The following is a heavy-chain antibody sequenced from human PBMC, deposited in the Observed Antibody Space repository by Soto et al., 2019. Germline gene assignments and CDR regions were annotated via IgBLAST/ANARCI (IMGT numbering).Heavy chain of an antibody. J-gene: IGHJ3*02. D-gene: IGHD6-6*01. Sequence: GGSLRLSCAASGFTFGSYWMSWVRQAPGKGLEWVANIKQDGSEKYYVDSVKGRFTISRDNAKNSLYLQMNSPRAEDTAVYYCARDSSSSAFDIWGQGTMVTVSS. CDR2: IKQDGSEK. V-gene: IGHV3-7*01. CDR1: GFTFGSYW. CDR3: ARDSSSSAFDI.